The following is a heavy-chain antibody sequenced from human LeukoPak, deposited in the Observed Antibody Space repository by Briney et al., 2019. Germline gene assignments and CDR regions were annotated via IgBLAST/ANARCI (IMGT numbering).Heavy chain of an antibody. CDR1: GDSVSSDIAT. V-gene: IGHV6-1*01. Sequence: SQTLSLTCAISGDSVSSDIATWNWIRQSPSRGLEWLGRTYYRSKWYNDYAVSVESRIIINPDISKNQFSLQLNSVTPEDTAVYYCARGHRYSSSWSFDYWGQGTLVTVSS. CDR3: ARGHRYSSSWSFDY. J-gene: IGHJ4*02. D-gene: IGHD6-13*01. CDR2: TYYRSKWYN.